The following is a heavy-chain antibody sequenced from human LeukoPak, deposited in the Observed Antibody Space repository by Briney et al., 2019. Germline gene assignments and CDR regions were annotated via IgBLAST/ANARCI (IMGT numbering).Heavy chain of an antibody. Sequence: PGGSLRLSCAASGFTFSSYAMSWVRQAPGKGLEWVSAISGSGGSTYYADSVKGRFTISRDNSKNTLYLQMNSLRAEDTALYYCARDGSLELRYMDVWGKGTTVTVSS. J-gene: IGHJ6*03. V-gene: IGHV3-23*01. D-gene: IGHD1-7*01. CDR3: ARDGSLELRYMDV. CDR1: GFTFSSYA. CDR2: ISGSGGST.